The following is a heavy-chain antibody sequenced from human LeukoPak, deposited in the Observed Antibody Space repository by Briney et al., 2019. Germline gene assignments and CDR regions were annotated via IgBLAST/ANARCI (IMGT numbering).Heavy chain of an antibody. D-gene: IGHD3-10*01. Sequence: SETLSLTCTVSGGSISSSSYYWGWIRQPPGKGLEWIGYIYYSGSTNYNPSLKSRVTISVDTSKNQFSLKLSSVTAADTAVYYCARAPLLWFGEYFDYWGQGTLVTVSS. V-gene: IGHV4-61*05. CDR2: IYYSGST. J-gene: IGHJ4*02. CDR1: GGSISSSSYY. CDR3: ARAPLLWFGEYFDY.